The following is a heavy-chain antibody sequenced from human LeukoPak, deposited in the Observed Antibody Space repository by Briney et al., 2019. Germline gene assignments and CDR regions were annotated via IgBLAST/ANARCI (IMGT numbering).Heavy chain of an antibody. Sequence: SETLSLTCTVSGGSIGSYYWSWIRQPPGKGLEWIGYIYYSGSTNYKPSLKSRVTISVDTSKNQFSLKLSSVTAADTAVYYCARSVAGTGDAFDIWGQGTMVTVSS. J-gene: IGHJ3*02. CDR2: IYYSGST. D-gene: IGHD6-19*01. CDR3: ARSVAGTGDAFDI. CDR1: GGSIGSYY. V-gene: IGHV4-59*01.